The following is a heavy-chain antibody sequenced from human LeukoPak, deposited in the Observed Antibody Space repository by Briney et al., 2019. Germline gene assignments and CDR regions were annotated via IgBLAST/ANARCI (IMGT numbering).Heavy chain of an antibody. V-gene: IGHV4-59*01. D-gene: IGHD3-10*01. Sequence: SETLSLTCTVSGGSISSYYWSWIRQPPGKGLEWIGYIYYSGSTNYNPSLKSRVTISVDTSKNQFSLKLSSVTAADTAVYCCARGDYYGSGSYYDYWGQGTLVTVSS. CDR3: ARGDYYGSGSYYDY. J-gene: IGHJ4*02. CDR1: GGSISSYY. CDR2: IYYSGST.